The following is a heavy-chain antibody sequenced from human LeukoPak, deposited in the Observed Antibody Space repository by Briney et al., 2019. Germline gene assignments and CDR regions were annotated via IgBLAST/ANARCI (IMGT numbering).Heavy chain of an antibody. D-gene: IGHD2-8*02. CDR1: GFTFSNYV. CDR3: ATYRQVLLPFES. CDR2: IFPSGGEI. V-gene: IGHV3-23*01. J-gene: IGHJ4*02. Sequence: GGSLRLSCAVSGFTFSNYVMIWVRQPPGKGLEWVSSIFPSGGEIHYADSVRGRLTISRDNSKSTLSLQMNSLRAEDTAIYYCATYRQVLLPFESWGQGTLVTVSS.